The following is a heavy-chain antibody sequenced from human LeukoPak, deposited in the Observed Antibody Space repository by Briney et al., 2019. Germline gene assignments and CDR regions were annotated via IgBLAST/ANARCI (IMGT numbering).Heavy chain of an antibody. J-gene: IGHJ5*02. D-gene: IGHD2-2*02. CDR1: GGSISSSSYY. Sequence: PSETLSLTCTVSGGSISSSSYYWGWLRQPPGKGLEWIGSIYYSGSTYYNPSLKSRVTISVDTSKNQFSLKLSSVTAADTAVYYCARLEGDCSSTSCYTGWFDPWGQGTLVTVSS. V-gene: IGHV4-39*01. CDR2: IYYSGST. CDR3: ARLEGDCSSTSCYTGWFDP.